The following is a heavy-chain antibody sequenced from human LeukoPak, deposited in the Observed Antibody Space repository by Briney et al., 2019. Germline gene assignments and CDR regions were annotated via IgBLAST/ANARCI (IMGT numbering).Heavy chain of an antibody. CDR2: INHSGST. Sequence: SETLSLTCAVYGGSFSGYYWSWIRQPPGKGLEWIGEINHSGSTNYNPSLKSRVTISVDTSKNQFSLKLSSVTAADTAVYYCARGGGPWGYFDYWGQGTLVTVSS. CDR1: GGSFSGYY. V-gene: IGHV4-34*01. J-gene: IGHJ4*02. CDR3: ARGGGPWGYFDY. D-gene: IGHD7-27*01.